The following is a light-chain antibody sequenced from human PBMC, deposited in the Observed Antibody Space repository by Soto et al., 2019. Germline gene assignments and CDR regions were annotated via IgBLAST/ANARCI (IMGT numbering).Light chain of an antibody. CDR3: RSYTSSSTWV. CDR1: SSDVGSYNR. J-gene: IGLJ3*02. CDR2: QVS. V-gene: IGLV2-18*02. Sequence: SVLTQPPSVSGSPGQSVTISCTGTSSDVGSYNRVSWYQQPPGTAPKLMIYQVSNRPSGVPDRFSGSKSGNTASLTISGLQAEDEADYYCRSYTSSSTWVFGGGTKLTVL.